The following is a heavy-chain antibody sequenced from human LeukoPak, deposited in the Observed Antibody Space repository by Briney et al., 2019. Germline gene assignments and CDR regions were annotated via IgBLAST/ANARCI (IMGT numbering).Heavy chain of an antibody. V-gene: IGHV3-21*04. CDR3: ARIYDYAAPDDAFDI. CDR2: ISSSSSYI. CDR1: GFTFSSYS. D-gene: IGHD3-16*01. Sequence: GGSLRLSCAASGFTFSSYSMNWVRQAPGKGLEWVSSISSSSSYIYYADSVKGRFTISRDNSKNTLYLQMNSLRAEDTAVYYCARIYDYAAPDDAFDIWGQGTMVTVSS. J-gene: IGHJ3*02.